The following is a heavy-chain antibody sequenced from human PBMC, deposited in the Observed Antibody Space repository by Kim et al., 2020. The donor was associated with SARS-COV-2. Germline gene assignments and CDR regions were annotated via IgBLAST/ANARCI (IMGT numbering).Heavy chain of an antibody. CDR1: GGSFSGYY. CDR2: INHSGST. D-gene: IGHD3-22*01. V-gene: IGHV4-34*01. CDR3: ARGRVTMIVVRAFDI. J-gene: IGHJ3*02. Sequence: SETLSLTCAVYGGSFSGYYWSWIRQPPGKGLEWIGEINHSGSTNYNPSLKSRVTISVDTSKNQFSLKLSSVTAADTAVYYCARGRVTMIVVRAFDIWGQGTMVTVSS.